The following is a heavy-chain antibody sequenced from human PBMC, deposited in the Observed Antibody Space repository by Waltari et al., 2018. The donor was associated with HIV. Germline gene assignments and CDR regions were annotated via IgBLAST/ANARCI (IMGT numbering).Heavy chain of an antibody. CDR2: IIPIFGTA. V-gene: IGHV1-69*01. Sequence: QVQLVQSGAEVKKPGSSVKVSCKASGGTFSSYAISWVRQAPGQGLEWMGGIIPIFGTANYAQKFQGRVTITADESTSTAYMELSSLRSEDTAVYYCARGTTVVNERPSPYYYYYGMDVWGQGTTVTVSS. CDR1: GGTFSSYA. J-gene: IGHJ6*02. D-gene: IGHD4-17*01. CDR3: ARGTTVVNERPSPYYYYYGMDV.